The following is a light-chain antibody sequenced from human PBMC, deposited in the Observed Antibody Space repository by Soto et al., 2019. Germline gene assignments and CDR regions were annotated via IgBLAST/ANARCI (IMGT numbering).Light chain of an antibody. CDR1: YSDVGNYNL. CDR2: EVS. V-gene: IGLV2-23*02. Sequence: QSALTQPASVSGSPGQSITISCIGSYSDVGNYNLVSWYQHKPGKAPRLIIYEVSKWPSGLSNRFSGSKSGNTASLTISGLQAEDEADYYCCSPVGGGIYVFGTGTKLTVL. J-gene: IGLJ1*01. CDR3: CSPVGGGIYV.